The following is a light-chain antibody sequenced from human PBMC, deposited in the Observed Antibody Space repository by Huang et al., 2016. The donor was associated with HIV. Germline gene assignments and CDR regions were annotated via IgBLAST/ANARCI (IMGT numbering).Light chain of an antibody. CDR1: QDIAKF. CDR2: DAS. J-gene: IGKJ1*01. CDR3: QQYDSLPPWT. Sequence: DIQMTQSPSSLSASVGDRVTITCQASQDIAKFLNWYQQKPGQAPKLLIYDASTLQTGVPSRCSGSGSGTDFTFTISSLQPEDIATYYCQQYDSLPPWTFGQGTKVEIQ. V-gene: IGKV1-33*01.